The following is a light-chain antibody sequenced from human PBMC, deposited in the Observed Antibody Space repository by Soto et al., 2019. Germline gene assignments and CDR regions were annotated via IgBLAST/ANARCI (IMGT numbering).Light chain of an antibody. CDR1: QGISSY. CDR3: QQLGNYPLT. Sequence: LLTQSPSSLSASVGDRVTITCRANQGISSYLAWYQQEPGKAPKLLIYSASTLQTGVPSRFSGSGSGTDFTLTISSLQPDDFATYYCQQLGNYPLTFGQGTRLEIK. J-gene: IGKJ5*01. CDR2: SAS. V-gene: IGKV1-9*01.